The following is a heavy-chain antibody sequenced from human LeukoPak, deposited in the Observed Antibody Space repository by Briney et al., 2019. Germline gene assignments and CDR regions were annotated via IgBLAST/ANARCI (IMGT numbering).Heavy chain of an antibody. CDR2: IKPNSGGT. Sequence: ASVKVSCKASGYTFTGYYMHWVRQAPGQGLEWMGWIKPNSGGTNYAQKFQGRVTMTRDTSVSTAYMELSRLRSADTAVYHCARVPCSSTSCYDFDYWGQGTLVTVSS. J-gene: IGHJ4*02. D-gene: IGHD2-2*01. CDR1: GYTFTGYY. CDR3: ARVPCSSTSCYDFDY. V-gene: IGHV1-2*02.